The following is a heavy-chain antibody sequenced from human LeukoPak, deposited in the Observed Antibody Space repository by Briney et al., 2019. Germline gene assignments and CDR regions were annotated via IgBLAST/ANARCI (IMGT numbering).Heavy chain of an antibody. CDR3: ARDRSYDFWSGLGYFDY. CDR2: IHYSGST. CDR1: GGSISSYY. V-gene: IGHV4-59*01. Sequence: SETLSLTCTVSGGSISSYYWSWIRQPPGKGLEWIGYIHYSGSTNYNPSLKSRVTISVDTSKNQFSLKLSSVTAADTAVYYCARDRSYDFWSGLGYFDYWGQGTLVTVSS. D-gene: IGHD3-3*01. J-gene: IGHJ4*02.